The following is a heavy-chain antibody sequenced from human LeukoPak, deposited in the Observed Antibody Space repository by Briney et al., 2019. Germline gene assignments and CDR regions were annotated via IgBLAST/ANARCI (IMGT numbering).Heavy chain of an antibody. CDR1: GGSISSYY. CDR2: IHYSGST. Sequence: KPSETLSLTCTVSGGSISSYYWSWIRQPPAKGLEWVGYIHYSGSTNYNPSLKSRVTISVDMSKNQFSLKLSSVTAADTAVYYCASKYCGGDCYAWYYGMDVWGQGTTVTVSS. V-gene: IGHV4-59*01. CDR3: ASKYCGGDCYAWYYGMDV. J-gene: IGHJ6*02. D-gene: IGHD2-21*02.